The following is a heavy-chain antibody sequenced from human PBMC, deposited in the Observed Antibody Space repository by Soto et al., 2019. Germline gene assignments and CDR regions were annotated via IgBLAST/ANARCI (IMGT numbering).Heavy chain of an antibody. CDR2: IYHSGST. V-gene: IGHV4-30-4*01. D-gene: IGHD3-9*01. CDR1: GGSISSGDYY. Sequence: SETLSLTCTVSGGSISSGDYYWSWIRQPPGKGLEWIGYIYHSGSTYYNPSLKSRVTISVDTSKNQFSLKLSSVTAADTAVYYCASVSYFNAFDYWGQGTLVTVSS. J-gene: IGHJ4*02. CDR3: ASVSYFNAFDY.